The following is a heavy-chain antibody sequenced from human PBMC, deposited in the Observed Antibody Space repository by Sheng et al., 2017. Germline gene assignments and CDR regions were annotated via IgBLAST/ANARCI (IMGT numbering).Heavy chain of an antibody. CDR2: IYYSGST. J-gene: IGHJ4*02. Sequence: QVQLQESGPGLVKPSETLSLTCTVSGGPVSSGSYYWSWIRQPPGKGLEWIGYIYYSGSTNYNPSLKSRVTISVDTSKNQFSLKLSSVTAADTAVYYCARVYYDSSGYSLSFDYWGQGTLVTVSS. CDR1: GGPVSSGSYY. D-gene: IGHD3-22*01. V-gene: IGHV4-61*01. CDR3: ARVYYDSSGYSLSFDY.